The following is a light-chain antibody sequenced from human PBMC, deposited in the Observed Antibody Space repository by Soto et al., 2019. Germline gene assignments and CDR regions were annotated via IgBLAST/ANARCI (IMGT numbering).Light chain of an antibody. CDR3: CSYAGALAYV. Sequence: QSVLTQPPSVSGSPGQSVTISCTGTSSDVGGYYYVSWYQKHPGKAPKLMIYDVNERPSGVPDRFSGSKSGNTASLTISGLQADDEADYFCCSYAGALAYVFGTGIKVTVL. CDR2: DVN. J-gene: IGLJ1*01. V-gene: IGLV2-11*01. CDR1: SSDVGGYYY.